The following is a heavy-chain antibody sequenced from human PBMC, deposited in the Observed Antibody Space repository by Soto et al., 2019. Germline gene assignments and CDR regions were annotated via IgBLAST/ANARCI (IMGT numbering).Heavy chain of an antibody. Sequence: VKVSCKASGYTFTSYGISWVRQAPGQGLEWMGGIIPIFGTANYAQKFQGRVTITADESTSTAYMELSSLRSEDTAVYYCATAMTTVVTLGYYYYGMDVWGQGTTVTVSS. CDR1: GYTFTSYG. J-gene: IGHJ6*02. CDR3: ATAMTTVVTLGYYYYGMDV. D-gene: IGHD4-17*01. V-gene: IGHV1-69*13. CDR2: IIPIFGTA.